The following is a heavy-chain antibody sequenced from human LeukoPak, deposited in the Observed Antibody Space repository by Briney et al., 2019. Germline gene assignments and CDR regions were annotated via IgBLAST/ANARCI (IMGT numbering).Heavy chain of an antibody. CDR3: AKDLRADRSGSRAFDI. D-gene: IGHD3-10*01. CDR1: GGTFSSYA. CDR2: IIPIFGTA. Sequence: ASVKVSCKASGGTFSSYAISWVRQAPGQGLEWMGGIIPIFGTANYAQKFQGRVTITTDESTSTAYMELSSLRSEDTAVYYCAKDLRADRSGSRAFDIWGQGTMVTVSS. V-gene: IGHV1-69*05. J-gene: IGHJ3*02.